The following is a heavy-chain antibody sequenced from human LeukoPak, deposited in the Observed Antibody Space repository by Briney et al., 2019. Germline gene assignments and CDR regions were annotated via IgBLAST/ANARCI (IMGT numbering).Heavy chain of an antibody. CDR2: IYYTGST. D-gene: IGHD6-13*01. J-gene: IGHJ5*02. CDR1: SGSISRYY. CDR3: ARGTQQAAALQIAALGAPPIFDP. Sequence: SETLSLTCTVSSGSISRYYWSWIRQPPGKGLDWIGYIYYTGSTYYNPSLKSRISISLDTSKNQFSLQLNSVTPEDTAVYYCARGTQQAAALQIAALGAPPIFDPWGQGTLVTVSS. V-gene: IGHV4-59*12.